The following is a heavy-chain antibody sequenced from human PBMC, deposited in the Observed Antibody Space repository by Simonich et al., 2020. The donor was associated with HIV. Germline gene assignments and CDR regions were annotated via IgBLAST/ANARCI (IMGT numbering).Heavy chain of an antibody. CDR1: GFTFSSYA. D-gene: IGHD3-16*01. V-gene: IGHV3-30*07. CDR2: ISYDGSNK. CDR3: ASGGSISSVWADDY. J-gene: IGHJ4*02. Sequence: QVQLVESGGGVVQPGRSLRLSCAASGFTFSSYAMHWVRQAPGKGLEWVAVISYDGSNKYYADSVKGRFTISRDNSKNTLYLQMNSLRAEDTAVYYCASGGSISSVWADDYWGQGTLVPSPQ.